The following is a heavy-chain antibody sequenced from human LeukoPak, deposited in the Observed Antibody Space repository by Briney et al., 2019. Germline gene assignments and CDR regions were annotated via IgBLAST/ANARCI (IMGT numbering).Heavy chain of an antibody. Sequence: SETLSLTCTVSGGSITTYYWSWIRQPPGKGLEWIGYIYYSGSTYYNPSLKSRVTISVDTSKNQFSLKLSSVTAADTAVYYCAREGYDSSGYYSGWFDPWGQGTLVTVSS. CDR1: GGSITTYY. CDR2: IYYSGST. D-gene: IGHD3-22*01. J-gene: IGHJ5*02. CDR3: AREGYDSSGYYSGWFDP. V-gene: IGHV4-59*12.